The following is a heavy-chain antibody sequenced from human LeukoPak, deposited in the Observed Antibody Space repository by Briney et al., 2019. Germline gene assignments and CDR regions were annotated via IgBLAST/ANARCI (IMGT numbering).Heavy chain of an antibody. CDR3: ARGWDTGYGYYGMDV. J-gene: IGHJ6*02. CDR2: IYDSGST. V-gene: IGHV4-59*01. Sequence: SETLSPTCTVSGGSISSYYWSWIRQPPGKGLEWIGYIYDSGSTNYNPSLRSRVVMSVDTSKTQVSLKVRSVTAADTAVYYCARGWDTGYGYYGMDVWGQGTTVTVTS. D-gene: IGHD5-18*01. CDR1: GGSISSYY.